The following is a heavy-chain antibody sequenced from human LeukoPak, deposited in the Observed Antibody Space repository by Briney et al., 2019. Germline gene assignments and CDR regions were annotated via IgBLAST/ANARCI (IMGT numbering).Heavy chain of an antibody. Sequence: SETLSLTCAVYGVSFSDYYWSWIRQPPGKGLEWVGEINHSGRTNYNPSLKSRLTISVDTSKNQFSLKLSSVTAADTAVYCCARGPYSSGWYLGGMDVWAKGPRSPSP. D-gene: IGHD6-19*01. V-gene: IGHV4-34*01. CDR1: GVSFSDYY. CDR2: INHSGRT. CDR3: ARGPYSSGWYLGGMDV. J-gene: IGHJ6*02.